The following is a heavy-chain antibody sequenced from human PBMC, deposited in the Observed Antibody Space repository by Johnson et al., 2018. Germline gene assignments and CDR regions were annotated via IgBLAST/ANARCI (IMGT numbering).Heavy chain of an antibody. CDR2: ISWNSGSI. V-gene: IGHV3-9*01. Sequence: EVQLVESGGGLVQXGRSLRLSCAASGFTFDDYAMHWVRPAPGKGLEWVSGISWNSGSIGYADSVKGRFTISRDNAKNSLYLQMNRRRAEDTALYYCALSGSYFLHYYYGMDVWGQGTTVTVSS. J-gene: IGHJ6*02. D-gene: IGHD3-10*01. CDR3: ALSGSYFLHYYYGMDV. CDR1: GFTFDDYA.